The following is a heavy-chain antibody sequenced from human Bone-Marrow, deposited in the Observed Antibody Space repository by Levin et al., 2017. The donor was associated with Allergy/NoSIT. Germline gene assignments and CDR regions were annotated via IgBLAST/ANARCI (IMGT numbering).Heavy chain of an antibody. D-gene: IGHD1-26*01. V-gene: IGHV5-51*01. CDR3: ARHGGEGASRNPYFYSGLDV. J-gene: IGHJ6*02. Sequence: GGSLRLSCKASGYSFTSYWIAWVRQMPGKGLEWMGIIYPDDSDTRYSPSFQGQVTISADKSLRTAYLQWNTLRASDTAMYYCARHGGEGASRNPYFYSGLDVWGQGTTVTVSS. CDR1: GYSFTSYW. CDR2: IYPDDSDT.